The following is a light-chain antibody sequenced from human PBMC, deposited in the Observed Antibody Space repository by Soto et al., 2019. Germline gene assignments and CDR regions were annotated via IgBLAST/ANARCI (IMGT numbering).Light chain of an antibody. J-gene: IGKJ1*01. V-gene: IGKV1-8*01. Sequence: AIRMTQSPSSLSASTGDRVTITCRASQGLSNYIAWYQQKPGKPPNLLIYAASTLQSGVPSRFSGSGSGTDFTLTISCLQSEDFATYYCQQYYNYPWTFGPGTKVEIK. CDR1: QGLSNY. CDR3: QQYYNYPWT. CDR2: AAS.